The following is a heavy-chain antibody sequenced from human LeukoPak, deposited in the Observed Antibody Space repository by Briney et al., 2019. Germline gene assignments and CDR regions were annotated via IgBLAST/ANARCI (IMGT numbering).Heavy chain of an antibody. J-gene: IGHJ4*02. D-gene: IGHD3-22*01. CDR1: GGSFSGYY. Sequence: SETLSLTCAAYGGSFSGYYWSWIRQPPGKGLEWIGEINHSGSTNYNPSLKSRVTISVDTSKNQFSLKLSSVTAADTAVYYCARGLPKYYYDRSRGSERLDYWGQGTLVTVSS. CDR2: INHSGST. CDR3: ARGLPKYYYDRSRGSERLDY. V-gene: IGHV4-34*01.